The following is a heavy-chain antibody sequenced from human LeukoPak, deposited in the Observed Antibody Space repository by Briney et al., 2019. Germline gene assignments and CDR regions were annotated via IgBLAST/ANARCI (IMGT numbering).Heavy chain of an antibody. J-gene: IGHJ3*02. CDR1: GFIFSKYG. CDR2: ISYDGSNK. D-gene: IGHD3-22*01. Sequence: GGSLRLSCGASGFIFSKYGMHWVRQAPGKGLEWVAVISYDGSNKYYADSVKGRFTISRDNSKNTLYLQMNSLRAEDTAVYYCARASFLSITMIVRGAFDIWGQGTMVTVSS. CDR3: ARASFLSITMIVRGAFDI. V-gene: IGHV3-30*19.